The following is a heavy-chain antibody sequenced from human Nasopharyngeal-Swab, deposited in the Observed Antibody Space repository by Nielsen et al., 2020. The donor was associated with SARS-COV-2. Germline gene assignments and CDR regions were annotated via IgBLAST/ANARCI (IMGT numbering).Heavy chain of an antibody. D-gene: IGHD3-9*01. Sequence: IRQPPGKGLEWIGYIYYSGSTNYNPSLKSRVTISVDTSKNQFSLKLSSVTAADTAVYYCASFDILTGYGAYWGQGTLVTVSS. V-gene: IGHV4-59*01. CDR3: ASFDILTGYGAY. CDR2: IYYSGST. J-gene: IGHJ4*02.